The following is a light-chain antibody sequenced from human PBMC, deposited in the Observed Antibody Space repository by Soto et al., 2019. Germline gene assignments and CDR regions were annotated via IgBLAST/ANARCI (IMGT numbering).Light chain of an antibody. CDR3: QQYGTSPPMYT. Sequence: EIVLTQSPGTLSLSPGERATLSCRASQSFSGNYLAWYQQKPGQAPRLLIYGVSSRATGIPDRFSGSGSGTDLTLTISRLKLEIFAVYYCQQYGTSPPMYTFGQGTKLEIK. CDR1: QSFSGNY. V-gene: IGKV3-20*01. J-gene: IGKJ2*01. CDR2: GVS.